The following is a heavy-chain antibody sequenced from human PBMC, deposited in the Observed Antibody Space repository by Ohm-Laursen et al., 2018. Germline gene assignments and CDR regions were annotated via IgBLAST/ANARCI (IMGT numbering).Heavy chain of an antibody. J-gene: IGHJ4*02. CDR2: ISGSNTYI. V-gene: IGHV3-21*01. CDR3: ARSTTTRVYYFDS. Sequence: SLRLSCSASGFTFTTYSMNWVRQTPGKGLEWVSSISGSNTYIYYADLVKGRFTISRDNAKNSLFLQMNSLRAEDTAVYYCARSTTTRVYYFDSWGQGTLVTVSS. CDR1: GFTFTTYS. D-gene: IGHD1-7*01.